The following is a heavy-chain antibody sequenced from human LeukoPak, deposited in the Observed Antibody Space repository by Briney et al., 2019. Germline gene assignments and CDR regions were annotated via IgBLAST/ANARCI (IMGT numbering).Heavy chain of an antibody. CDR2: ISGSGGST. D-gene: IGHD3-22*01. Sequence: PGGSLRLSCAASGFTFSSYAMSWVRQAPGKGLEWVSAISGSGGSTYYADSVKGRFTISRDNSKNTLYLQMNSLRAEDTAVYYCAKDTTGMIDYYYYMDVWGKGTTVTISS. J-gene: IGHJ6*03. CDR3: AKDTTGMIDYYYYMDV. V-gene: IGHV3-23*01. CDR1: GFTFSSYA.